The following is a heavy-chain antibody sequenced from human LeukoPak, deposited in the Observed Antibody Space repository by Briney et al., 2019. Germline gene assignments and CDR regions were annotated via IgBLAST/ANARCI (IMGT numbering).Heavy chain of an antibody. D-gene: IGHD6-19*01. CDR3: ARVVPSSGSSL. V-gene: IGHV1-2*02. CDR1: GYTFTSYD. J-gene: IGHJ4*02. CDR2: INPNSGGT. Sequence: VASVKVSCKASGYTFTSYDINWVRQAPGQGLEWMGWINPNSGGTNYAQKFQGRVTMTRDTSISTAYMELSRLRSDDTAVYYCARVVPSSGSSLWGQGTLVTVSS.